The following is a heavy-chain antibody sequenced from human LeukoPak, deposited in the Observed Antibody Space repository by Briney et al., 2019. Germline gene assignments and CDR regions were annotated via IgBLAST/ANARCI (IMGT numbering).Heavy chain of an antibody. CDR1: GGSFSGYY. J-gene: IGHJ5*02. V-gene: IGHV4-34*01. CDR2: INHSGST. D-gene: IGHD6-13*01. CDR3: ARLGYSSSWYFSRCGWFDP. Sequence: SETLSLTCAVYGGSFSGYYWSWIRQPPGKGLEWIGEINHSGSTNYNPSLKSRVTISVDTSKNQFSLKLSSVTAADTAVYYCARLGYSSSWYFSRCGWFDPWGQGTLVTVSS.